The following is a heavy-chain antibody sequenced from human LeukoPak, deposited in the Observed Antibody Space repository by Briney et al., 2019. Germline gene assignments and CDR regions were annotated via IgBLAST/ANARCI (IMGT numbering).Heavy chain of an antibody. CDR2: IIPIFGTA. Sequence: GASVKVSCKASGGTFSSYAISWVRQAPGQGLEWMGGIIPIFGTANYAQKFQGRVTITADESTSTAYMELSSLRSEDTAVYYCARAPAGISGIDAFDIWGQGTMVTVSS. V-gene: IGHV1-69*13. CDR1: GGTFSSYA. J-gene: IGHJ3*02. D-gene: IGHD1-20*01. CDR3: ARAPAGISGIDAFDI.